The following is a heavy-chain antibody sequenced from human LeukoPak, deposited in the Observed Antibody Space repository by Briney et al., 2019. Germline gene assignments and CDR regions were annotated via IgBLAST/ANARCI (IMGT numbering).Heavy chain of an antibody. CDR1: GFTFDDYA. D-gene: IGHD3-9*01. CDR2: ISWDGGST. V-gene: IGHV3-43D*03. J-gene: IGHJ4*02. CDR3: AKGIQRYFDWLLGDY. Sequence: GGSLRLSCAASGFTFDDYAMHWVRQAPGKGLEWVSLISWDGGSTYYADSVKGRFTISRDNSKNSLYLQMNSLRAEDTALYYCAKGIQRYFDWLLGDYWSQGTLVTVSS.